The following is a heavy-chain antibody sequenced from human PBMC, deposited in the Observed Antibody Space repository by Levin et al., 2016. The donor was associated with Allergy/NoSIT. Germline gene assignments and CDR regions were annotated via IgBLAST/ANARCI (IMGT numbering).Heavy chain of an antibody. Sequence: GESLKISCAASGFTFSSYAMHWVRQAPGKGLDWVAVISYDGSNKYYADSVKGRFTISRDNSKNTLYLQMNSLRAEDTAVYYCARVHYYDSSGYYENDYWGQGTLVTVSS. CDR3: ARVHYYDSSGYYENDY. CDR2: ISYDGSNK. V-gene: IGHV3-30-3*01. J-gene: IGHJ4*02. CDR1: GFTFSSYA. D-gene: IGHD3-22*01.